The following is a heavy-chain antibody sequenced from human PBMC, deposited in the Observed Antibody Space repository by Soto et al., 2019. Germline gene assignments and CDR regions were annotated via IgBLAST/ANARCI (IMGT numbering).Heavy chain of an antibody. Sequence: PGGSLRLSCAASGFTFSSYEMNWVRQAPGKGLEWVAVICNDGSNKYYADSVKGRFAISRDNAKNTMYLQMNSLRVEDTAVYFCARIDCTGGSCRPYPYYDMDVWGQGTTVTVSS. CDR1: GFTFSSYE. CDR2: ICNDGSNK. J-gene: IGHJ6*02. D-gene: IGHD2-15*01. CDR3: ARIDCTGGSCRPYPYYDMDV. V-gene: IGHV3-30*09.